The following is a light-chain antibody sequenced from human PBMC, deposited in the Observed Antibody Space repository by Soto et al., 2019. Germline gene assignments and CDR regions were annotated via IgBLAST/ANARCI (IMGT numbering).Light chain of an antibody. CDR3: LQDHDDSWT. Sequence: IQMTQSPSILSASVGDRVSITCLASQSIDNFLAWYRQKPGKAPTLLIYAASNLQSGVPSRFRGSRSGTEFTLTVSSLQPEDFATYYCLQDHDDSWTFGQGTKVDIK. J-gene: IGKJ1*01. CDR1: QSIDNF. V-gene: IGKV1-6*01. CDR2: AAS.